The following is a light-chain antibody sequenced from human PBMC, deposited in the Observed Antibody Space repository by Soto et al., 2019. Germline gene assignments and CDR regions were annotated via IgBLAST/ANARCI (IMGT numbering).Light chain of an antibody. V-gene: IGKV1-39*01. CDR1: QSISSY. Sequence: DIQMTQSPSSLSASAGDRVTITCRASQSISSYLNWYQQKLGKAPKLLSYAATNLQSEVPSSFSGSGSGTDFTITIISLQPEDFPTYFCQQSSMTPFTFGPGTKVEIK. CDR2: AAT. CDR3: QQSSMTPFT. J-gene: IGKJ3*01.